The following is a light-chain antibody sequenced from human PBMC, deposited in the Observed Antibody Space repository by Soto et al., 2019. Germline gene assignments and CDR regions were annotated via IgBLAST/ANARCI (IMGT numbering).Light chain of an antibody. J-gene: IGLJ1*01. Sequence: QSVLTQPASVSGSPGQSITISCTGTSTDIGGFTYVSWYQQHPGKAPKLMIYAVSNRPSGVSNRFSGSKSGNTASLTISGLQAEDEADHYCSSYTTTTTYVFGTGTKLTVL. CDR2: AVS. CDR3: SSYTTTTTYV. CDR1: STDIGGFTY. V-gene: IGLV2-14*01.